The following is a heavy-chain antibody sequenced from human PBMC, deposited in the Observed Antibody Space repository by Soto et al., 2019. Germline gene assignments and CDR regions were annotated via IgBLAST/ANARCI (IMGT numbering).Heavy chain of an antibody. CDR3: AKDLVVVTEAGMDV. V-gene: IGHV3-30*18. CDR2: ISHDGGTE. D-gene: IGHD2-21*02. CDR1: GFTFSNYG. J-gene: IGHJ6*02. Sequence: QVPLVESGGGVVQPGRSLRLSCAASGFTFSNYGIHWVRQAPGKGLEWVALISHDGGTEYYADSAKGRFTVSRDNAKNTVHLQMNSLRPEDTALYYCAKDLVVVTEAGMDVWGQGTTVIVSS.